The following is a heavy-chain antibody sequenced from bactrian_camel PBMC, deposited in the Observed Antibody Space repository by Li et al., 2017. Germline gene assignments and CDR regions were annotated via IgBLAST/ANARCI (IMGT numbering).Heavy chain of an antibody. CDR1: GYIVSQYC. CDR2: LYQRNGGT. J-gene: IGHJ4*01. D-gene: IGHD7*01. Sequence: DVQLVESGGGSVQAGGSLQLSCTASGYIVSQYCRGFFRQVPGKERERIAALYQRNGGTYYHGSVKGRFTISQDDTKSTVYLQMNNLKPEDTAMYYCANWGSYQPYNYWGQGTQVTVS. CDR3: ANWGSYQPYNY. V-gene: IGHV3S40*01.